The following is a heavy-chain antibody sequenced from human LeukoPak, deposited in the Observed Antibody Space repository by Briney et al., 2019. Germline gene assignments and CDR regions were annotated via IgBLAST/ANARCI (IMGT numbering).Heavy chain of an antibody. CDR2: IYYSGRT. Sequence: PWETLSLTCTVSAGSIGTSYWTWIRQPPGRGLEWIGYIYYSGRTSYNSSLRSRVTISVDTSQNQFSLKLSSVTAADTALYYCARGYYYMSSAYYAAFNIWAQGTMVTVSS. CDR1: AGSIGTSY. D-gene: IGHD3-22*01. CDR3: ARGYYYMSSAYYAAFNI. V-gene: IGHV4-59*01. J-gene: IGHJ3*02.